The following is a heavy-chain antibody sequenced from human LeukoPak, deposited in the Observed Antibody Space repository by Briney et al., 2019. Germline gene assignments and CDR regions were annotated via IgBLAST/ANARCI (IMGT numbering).Heavy chain of an antibody. J-gene: IGHJ4*02. Sequence: PGGSLRLSCAASGFTFSMITMFWVRQAPGKGLEWVSSISSSGTATYYADSVKGRFTISRDNAKNSLYLEMNSLRAEDTAVYYCARVTYSTSPTPFDYWGQGTLVTVSS. CDR2: ISSSGTAT. CDR1: GFTFSMIT. CDR3: ARVTYSTSPTPFDY. D-gene: IGHD2-15*01. V-gene: IGHV3-48*01.